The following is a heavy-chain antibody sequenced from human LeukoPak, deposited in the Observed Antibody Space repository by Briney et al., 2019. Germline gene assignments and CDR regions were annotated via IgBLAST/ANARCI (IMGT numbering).Heavy chain of an antibody. Sequence: ASVKVSCKASGYTFTGYYMHWVRQAPGQGLEWMGWINPNSGGTNYAQKFQGRVTMTRDTSISTAYMELSRLRSEDTAVYFCARSDRGYGSGRIYYYYMDVWGKGTTVTIS. D-gene: IGHD3-10*01. CDR3: ARSDRGYGSGRIYYYYMDV. CDR2: INPNSGGT. CDR1: GYTFTGYY. V-gene: IGHV1-2*02. J-gene: IGHJ6*03.